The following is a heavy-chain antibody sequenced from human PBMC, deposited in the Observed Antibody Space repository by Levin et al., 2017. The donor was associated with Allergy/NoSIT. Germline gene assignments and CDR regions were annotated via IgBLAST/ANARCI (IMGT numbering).Heavy chain of an antibody. J-gene: IGHJ4*02. CDR3: ANGQQLVKYFDY. D-gene: IGHD6-13*01. V-gene: IGHV4-39*01. CDR1: GGSISSSSYY. CDR2: VYYSGST. Sequence: SETLSLTCTVSGGSISSSSYYWGWIRQPPGKGLEWIGSVYYSGSTYYNPSLKSRVTISVDTSKNQFSLKLSSVTAADTAVYYCANGQQLVKYFDYWGQGTLVTVSS.